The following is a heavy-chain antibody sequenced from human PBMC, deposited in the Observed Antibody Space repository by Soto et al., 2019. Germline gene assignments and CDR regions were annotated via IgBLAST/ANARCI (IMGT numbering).Heavy chain of an antibody. CDR1: GGPYNSFA. D-gene: IGHD3-10*01. Sequence: QAQLVQSGAEVKKPGPSVKVSCKASGGPYNSFAISWVRQAPGQGLEWIGGIIPAFGTATYAQKFKGRVTITAEESTSTAYMELSSLTSEDTAVYYCARFLGGAGSYYDGQNYNYYNGMDVWGQGTTVTVSS. CDR3: ARFLGGAGSYYDGQNYNYYNGMDV. CDR2: IIPAFGTA. J-gene: IGHJ6*02. V-gene: IGHV1-69*01.